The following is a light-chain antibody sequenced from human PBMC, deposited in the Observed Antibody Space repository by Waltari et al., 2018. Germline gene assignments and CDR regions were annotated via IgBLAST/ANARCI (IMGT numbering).Light chain of an antibody. CDR2: EAS. CDR3: QQRANWPPLT. Sequence: EVVLTQSPATLSLSPGERATLSCRASQSVYNFLAWYQQKPGQAPRLLIYEASQRATGIPARFSGRGSVTDFTLTISNLEPEDVAVYYCQQRANWPPLTFGEGTKVEIK. CDR1: QSVYNF. J-gene: IGKJ4*01. V-gene: IGKV3-11*01.